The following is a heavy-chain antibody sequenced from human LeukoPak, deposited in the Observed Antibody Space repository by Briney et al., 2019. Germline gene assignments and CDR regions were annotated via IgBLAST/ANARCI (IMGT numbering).Heavy chain of an antibody. CDR3: ARDLFRIAVAGTWFDP. CDR2: IYYGGST. Sequence: PSQTLSLTCTVSGGSISSGGYYWSWIRQHPGKGLEWIGYIYYGGSTNYNPSLKSRVTISVDTSKNQFSLKLSSVTAADTAVYYCARDLFRIAVAGTWFDPWGQGTLVTVSS. J-gene: IGHJ5*02. D-gene: IGHD6-19*01. CDR1: GGSISSGGYY. V-gene: IGHV4-61*08.